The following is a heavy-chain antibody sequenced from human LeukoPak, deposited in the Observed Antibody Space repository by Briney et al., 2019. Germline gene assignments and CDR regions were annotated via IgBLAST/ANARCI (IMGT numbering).Heavy chain of an antibody. CDR1: GFTFSSYS. V-gene: IGHV3-48*04. CDR3: ARVGVGALTYFDY. J-gene: IGHJ4*02. CDR2: ISSSGSTI. Sequence: GGSLRLSCAASGFTFSSYSMNWVRQAPGKGLEWVSYISSSGSTIYYADSVKGRFTISRDNAKNSLYLQMNSLRAEDTAVYYCARVGVGALTYFDYWGQGTMVTVSS. D-gene: IGHD1-26*01.